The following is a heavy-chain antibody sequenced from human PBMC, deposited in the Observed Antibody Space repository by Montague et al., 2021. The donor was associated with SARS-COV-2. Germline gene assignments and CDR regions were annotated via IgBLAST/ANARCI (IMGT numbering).Heavy chain of an antibody. J-gene: IGHJ4*02. CDR1: GVSISGYY. CDR3: ARGLDHNKGGDY. D-gene: IGHD3-16*01. V-gene: IGHV4-59*12. CDR2: IYYTGST. Sequence: SETLSLTCTVSGVSISGYYWTWMRQPPGKGLEWLGHIYYTGSTKYNPSLKSRVTISLGTSSNPFSLKLTSVTAADTAVYYCARGLDHNKGGDYWGQGILVIVSS.